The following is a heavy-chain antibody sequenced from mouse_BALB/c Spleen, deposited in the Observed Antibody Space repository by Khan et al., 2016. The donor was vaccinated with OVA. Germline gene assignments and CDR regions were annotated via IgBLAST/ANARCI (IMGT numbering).Heavy chain of an antibody. Sequence: DVQLQVSGPGLVKPSQSLSLTCTVTGYSITSGYAWNWIRQFPGNKLEWMGYISYSGVTSYTPSLKSRISITRDTSKNQFFLQLNSVTTEDTATYYCARGNYYGYYFDYWGQGTTLTVSS. J-gene: IGHJ2*01. D-gene: IGHD1-1*01. CDR3: ARGNYYGYYFDY. CDR2: ISYSGVT. V-gene: IGHV3-2*02. CDR1: GYSITSGYA.